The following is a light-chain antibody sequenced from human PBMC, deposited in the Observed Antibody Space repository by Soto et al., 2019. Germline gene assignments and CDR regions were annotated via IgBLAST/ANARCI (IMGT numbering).Light chain of an antibody. V-gene: IGKV1-6*01. Sequence: AIQMIQSLSSLSASVGDRVTITCRASQGIRTELGWYQQTPEKAPKLLIYAASRLQSGVPSRFSGTGSGTDFTLTISSLQPEDFATYYCLQDSNYPRTFGQGTKVDIK. CDR1: QGIRTE. CDR3: LQDSNYPRT. J-gene: IGKJ2*01. CDR2: AAS.